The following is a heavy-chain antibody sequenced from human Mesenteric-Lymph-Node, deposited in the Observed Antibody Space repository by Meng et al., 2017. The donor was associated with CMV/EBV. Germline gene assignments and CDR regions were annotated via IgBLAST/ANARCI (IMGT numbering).Heavy chain of an antibody. CDR1: GFTFSSYA. CDR3: ARDNAGVLMLDY. V-gene: IGHV3-30*04. CDR2: ISYDGSNK. Sequence: GESLKISCAASGFTFSSYAMHWVRQAPGKGLEWVAVISYDGSNKYYADSVKGRFTISRDNSKNTLYLQMSSLRAEDTAVYYCARDNAGVLMLDYWGQGTLVTVSS. J-gene: IGHJ4*02. D-gene: IGHD2-8*01.